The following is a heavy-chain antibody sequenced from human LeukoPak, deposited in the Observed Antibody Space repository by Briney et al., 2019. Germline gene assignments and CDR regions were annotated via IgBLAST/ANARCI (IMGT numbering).Heavy chain of an antibody. Sequence: GGSLRLSCAASGFTFSSYAMSWVRQAPGKGLEWVSAISGSGGSTYYADSVKGRFTISRDNSKNTLYLQMNSLRAEDTAVYYCAKDLRLLQFFPDAFGIWGQGTMVTVSS. CDR1: GFTFSSYA. CDR3: AKDLRLLQFFPDAFGI. J-gene: IGHJ3*02. D-gene: IGHD1-26*01. CDR2: ISGSGGST. V-gene: IGHV3-23*01.